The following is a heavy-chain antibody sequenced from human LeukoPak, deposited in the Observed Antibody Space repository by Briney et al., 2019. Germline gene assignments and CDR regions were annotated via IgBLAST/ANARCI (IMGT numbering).Heavy chain of an antibody. D-gene: IGHD6-13*01. V-gene: IGHV1-18*04. Sequence: GASVKVSCKASGYTFTSYYMHWVRQAPGQGLEWMGWINAYNGNTDYAQRVQGRVTMTTDTSTSTAYMEVRSLRSDDTAVYYCARDRHIAAAVYYYYMDVWGKGTPVTVSS. CDR3: ARDRHIAAAVYYYYMDV. CDR2: INAYNGNT. CDR1: GYTFTSYY. J-gene: IGHJ6*03.